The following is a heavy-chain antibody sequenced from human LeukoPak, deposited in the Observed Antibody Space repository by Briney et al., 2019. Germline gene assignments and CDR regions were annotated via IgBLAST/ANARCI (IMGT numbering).Heavy chain of an antibody. CDR3: ARSASRYFDWFDY. V-gene: IGHV5-51*01. Sequence: GASLKISCKGSGYSFTNYWIGWVRQMPGKRLEWMGIIYPGDSDTRYIPSFQGQVTISADKSINTAYLQWSSLKASDTAIYYCARSASRYFDWFDYWGQGTLVTVSS. J-gene: IGHJ4*02. D-gene: IGHD3-9*01. CDR2: IYPGDSDT. CDR1: GYSFTNYW.